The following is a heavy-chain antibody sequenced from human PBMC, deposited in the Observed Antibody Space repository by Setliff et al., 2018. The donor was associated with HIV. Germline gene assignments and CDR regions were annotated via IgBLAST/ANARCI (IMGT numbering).Heavy chain of an antibody. CDR3: AIGGGSSYLYDSRGSEYFQF. Sequence: ASVKVSCKASGYTFTNSDLNWVRQAPGQGLEWMGWMNPSNGHTGYEHKFQGRVTMTRDTSISPAFMELSSLTSEDSAVYYCAIGGGSSYLYDSRGSEYFQFWGQGALVTVSA. CDR1: GYTFTNSD. V-gene: IGHV1-8*02. CDR2: MNPSNGHT. D-gene: IGHD3-22*01. J-gene: IGHJ1*01.